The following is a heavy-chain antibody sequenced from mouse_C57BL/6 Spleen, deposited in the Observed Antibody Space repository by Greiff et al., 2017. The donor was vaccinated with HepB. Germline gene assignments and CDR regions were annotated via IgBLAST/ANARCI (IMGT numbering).Heavy chain of an antibody. J-gene: IGHJ2*01. CDR1: GYSITSGYG. CDR3: ARTARIKY. CDR2: ISYSGST. D-gene: IGHD1-2*01. V-gene: IGHV3-2*02. Sequence: EVQLQESGPGLVKPSQSLSLTCTVTGYSITSGYGWNWIRQLPGNKLEWMGYISYSGSTNYHPSLKSRIPITRDTSKNQFFLQLNSVTTEDTATYYCARTARIKYWGQGTTLTVSS.